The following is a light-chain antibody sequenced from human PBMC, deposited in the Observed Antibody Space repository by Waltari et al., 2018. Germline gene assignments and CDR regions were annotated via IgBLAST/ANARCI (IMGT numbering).Light chain of an antibody. CDR1: NIGRKS. V-gene: IGLV3-21*04. Sequence: SYVVTQSPSVSVAPGETARITCVGDNIGRKSVHWYQQRPGQAPVLVISYDSDRPSGIPERFSGSNSGNTATLTISWVEAEDEADYYCLVWHSTIDHQGVFGGGTKLTVL. CDR3: LVWHSTIDHQGV. J-gene: IGLJ2*01. CDR2: YDS.